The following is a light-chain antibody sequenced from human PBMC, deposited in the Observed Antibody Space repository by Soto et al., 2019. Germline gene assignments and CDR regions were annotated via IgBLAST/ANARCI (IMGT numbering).Light chain of an antibody. Sequence: EIVMTQSPVTLSVSPGESATLSCRASQSVIGDLAWYQQRPGQAPRLLIYGTSTRATGIPARFSGSGSGTDFTLTISGLQSEDFAVYYCQQYNNWPWTFGQGTKVEIK. CDR3: QQYNNWPWT. CDR2: GTS. V-gene: IGKV3-15*01. J-gene: IGKJ1*01. CDR1: QSVIGD.